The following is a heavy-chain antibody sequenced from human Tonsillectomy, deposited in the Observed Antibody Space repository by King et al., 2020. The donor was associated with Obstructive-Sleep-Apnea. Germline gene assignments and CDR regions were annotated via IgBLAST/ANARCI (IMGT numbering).Heavy chain of an antibody. Sequence: VQLVQSGAEVKKPGESLRISCKGSGYSFTSYWINWVRQMPGKCLEWMGRIDPSDSYTNYSPSFQGHVTISADKSLITAYLQWSSLKASDTAMYYCARLWGSGGSSPGMDVWGQGTTVTVSS. CDR1: GYSFTSYW. D-gene: IGHD2-15*01. V-gene: IGHV5-10-1*03. J-gene: IGHJ6*02. CDR2: IDPSDSYT. CDR3: ARLWGSGGSSPGMDV.